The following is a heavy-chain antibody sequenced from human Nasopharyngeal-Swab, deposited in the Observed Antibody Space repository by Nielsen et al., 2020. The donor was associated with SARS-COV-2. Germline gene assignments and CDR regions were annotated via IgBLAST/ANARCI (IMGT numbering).Heavy chain of an antibody. CDR2: ISSSSSYI. J-gene: IGHJ6*02. CDR3: EGDGLDYDFCSAYFMDV. Sequence: GRDAAGQGLGRVSSISSSSSYIYYADSVKGRFTISRDNAKNSLYLQMNSLSAEDTAVYSCEGDGLDYDFCSAYFMDVWGQGTPVTVSS. V-gene: IGHV3-21*01. D-gene: IGHD3-3*01.